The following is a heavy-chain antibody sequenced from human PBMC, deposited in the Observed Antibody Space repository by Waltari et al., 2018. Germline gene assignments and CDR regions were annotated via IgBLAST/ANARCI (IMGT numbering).Heavy chain of an antibody. CDR3: AREVLPNATIWRSYFDY. V-gene: IGHV4-4*07. D-gene: IGHD5-12*01. Sequence: QVQLPESGPGLVKPSATLSLTCPVSGDSIRRYYLSWIRQPAGKGLEYIGRIYTGRHPNYNPSLGSRVTMSIDTSKNEFSLKLSSVTAADTAVYYCAREVLPNATIWRSYFDYWGQGSLVTVSS. J-gene: IGHJ4*02. CDR1: GDSIRRYY. CDR2: IYTGRHP.